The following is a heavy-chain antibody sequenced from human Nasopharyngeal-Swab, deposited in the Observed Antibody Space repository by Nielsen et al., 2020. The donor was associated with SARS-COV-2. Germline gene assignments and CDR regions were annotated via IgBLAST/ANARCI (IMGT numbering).Heavy chain of an antibody. CDR3: ARGATIFGVVLGDSYAMDV. CDR2: TRNKANSYTT. Sequence: GESLKISCAASGFTFSDHYMDWVRQAPGKGLEWVGRTRNKANSYTTEYAASVKGRFTISRDDSENSLYLQMNSLKTEDTAVYYCARGATIFGVVLGDSYAMDVWGQGTTVTVSS. V-gene: IGHV3-72*01. D-gene: IGHD3-3*01. J-gene: IGHJ6*02. CDR1: GFTFSDHY.